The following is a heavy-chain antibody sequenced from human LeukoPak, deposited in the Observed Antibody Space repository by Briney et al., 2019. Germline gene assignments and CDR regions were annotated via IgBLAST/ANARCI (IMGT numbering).Heavy chain of an antibody. CDR3: ARETSSGYTTRGVDY. V-gene: IGHV3-21*01. CDR2: ISSSSSYI. Sequence: GGSLRLSCAASGFTFSSYSMNWVRQAPGKGLEWVSSISSSSSYIYYADSVKGRFTISRDNAKNSLCLQTNSLRAEDTAVYYCARETSSGYTTRGVDYWGQGTLVTVSS. CDR1: GFTFSSYS. D-gene: IGHD3-22*01. J-gene: IGHJ4*02.